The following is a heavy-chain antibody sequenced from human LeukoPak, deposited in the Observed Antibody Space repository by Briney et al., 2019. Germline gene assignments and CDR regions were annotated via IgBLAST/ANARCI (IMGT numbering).Heavy chain of an antibody. CDR1: GYTFTDYY. CDR2: VDPEDGET. CDR3: ATVGWGSSGDY. V-gene: IGHV1-69-2*01. D-gene: IGHD3-16*01. J-gene: IGHJ4*02. Sequence: ASVKVSCKVSGYTFTDYYMHWVQQAPGKGLEWMGLVDPEDGETIYAEKFQGRVTTTADTSTDTAYMELSSLRSEDTAVYYCATVGWGSSGDYWGQGTLVTVSS.